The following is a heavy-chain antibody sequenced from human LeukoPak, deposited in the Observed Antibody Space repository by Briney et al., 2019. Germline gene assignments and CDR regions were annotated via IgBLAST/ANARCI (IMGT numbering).Heavy chain of an antibody. D-gene: IGHD3-3*01. CDR2: IYYSGST. Sequence: SETLSLTCTVSGGPISSGDYYWSWIRQPPGKGLEWIGYIYYSGSTYYNPSLKSRVTISVDTSKNQFSLKLSSVTAADTAVYYCARDAGHYDFWSGYSMNYYGMDVWGQGTTVTVSS. CDR3: ARDAGHYDFWSGYSMNYYGMDV. CDR1: GGPISSGDYY. J-gene: IGHJ6*02. V-gene: IGHV4-30-4*01.